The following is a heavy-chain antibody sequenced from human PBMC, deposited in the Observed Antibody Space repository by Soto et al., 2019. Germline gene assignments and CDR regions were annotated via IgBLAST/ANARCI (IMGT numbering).Heavy chain of an antibody. CDR3: ARWGGWSDYYYYYGMDV. CDR2: INAGNGNT. Sequence: QVQLVQSGAEVKKPGASVKVSCKASGYTFTSYAMHWVRQAPGQRLEWMGWINAGNGNTKYSQKFQGRVTITRDTSASTAYMELSSLRSEDTAVYYCARWGGWSDYYYYYGMDVWGQGTTVTVSS. D-gene: IGHD6-19*01. CDR1: GYTFTSYA. V-gene: IGHV1-3*01. J-gene: IGHJ6*02.